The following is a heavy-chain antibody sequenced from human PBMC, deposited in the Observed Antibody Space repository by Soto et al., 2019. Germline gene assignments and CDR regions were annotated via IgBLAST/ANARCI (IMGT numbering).Heavy chain of an antibody. V-gene: IGHV3-21*01. CDR1: GFTFSSYS. CDR2: ISSSSSYI. Sequence: PGGSLRLSCAASGFTFSSYSMNWVRRAPGKGLEWVSSISSSSSYIYYADSVKGRFTISRDNAKNSLYLQMNSLRAEDTAVYYCARDHSGQKNLDPWGQGTLVTVSS. D-gene: IGHD1-26*01. J-gene: IGHJ5*02. CDR3: ARDHSGQKNLDP.